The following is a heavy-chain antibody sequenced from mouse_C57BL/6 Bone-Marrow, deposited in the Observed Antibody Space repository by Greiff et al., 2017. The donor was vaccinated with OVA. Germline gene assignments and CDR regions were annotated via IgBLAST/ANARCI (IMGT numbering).Heavy chain of an antibody. D-gene: IGHD2-3*01. CDR1: GFTFSSYA. J-gene: IGHJ3*01. Sequence: EVQLVESGGGLVKPGGSLKLSCAASGFTFSSYAMSWVRQTPEKRLEWVATISDGGSYTYSPDTVKGRFTISRDNAKNNLYLQMSHLKSEDTAVYYCAREGYDGYAWFAYGGQGTLVTVSA. V-gene: IGHV5-4*01. CDR2: ISDGGSYT. CDR3: AREGYDGYAWFAY.